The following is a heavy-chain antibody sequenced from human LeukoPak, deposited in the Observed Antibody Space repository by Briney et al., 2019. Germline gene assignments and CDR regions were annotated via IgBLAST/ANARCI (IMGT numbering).Heavy chain of an antibody. V-gene: IGHV3-49*04. CDR3: TRSGYCSGGSCYSGTY. Sequence: GGSLRLSCAASGFTFSSYAMSWVRQAPGKGLEWVGFIRSKAYGGTTEYAASVKGRFTISRDDSKSIAYLQMNSLKTEDTAVYYCTRSGYCSGGSCYSGTYWGQGTLVTVSS. CDR1: GFTFSSYA. D-gene: IGHD2-15*01. J-gene: IGHJ4*02. CDR2: IRSKAYGGTT.